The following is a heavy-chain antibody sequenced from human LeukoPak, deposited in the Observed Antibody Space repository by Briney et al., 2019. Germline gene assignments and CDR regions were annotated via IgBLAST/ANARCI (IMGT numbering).Heavy chain of an antibody. J-gene: IGHJ4*02. CDR1: GGSISSSSYY. D-gene: IGHD1-26*01. CDR2: IYYSGST. Sequence: SETLSLTCTVSGGSISSSSYYWGWIRQPPGKGLEWIGYIYYSGSTNYNPSLKSRVTISVDTSKNQFSLKLSSVTAADTAVYYCARYSGSYEFDYWGQGTLVTVSS. CDR3: ARYSGSYEFDY. V-gene: IGHV4-61*05.